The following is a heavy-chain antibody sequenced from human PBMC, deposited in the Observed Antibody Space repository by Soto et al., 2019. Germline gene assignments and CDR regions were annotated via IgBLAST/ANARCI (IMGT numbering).Heavy chain of an antibody. CDR3: AKGYYDFCSGYII. V-gene: IGHV3-23*01. Sequence: EVQLLESGGGLVQPGGSLRLSCAASGFTFSNYAMSWVRQAPGKGLEWVSAISGSGDITYSADSVRGHFTISRDNSKNTLYLQMNRLRAEDTAVYYCAKGYYDFCSGYIIWGQGTLVTVSS. CDR2: ISGSGDIT. CDR1: GFTFSNYA. D-gene: IGHD3-3*01. J-gene: IGHJ4*02.